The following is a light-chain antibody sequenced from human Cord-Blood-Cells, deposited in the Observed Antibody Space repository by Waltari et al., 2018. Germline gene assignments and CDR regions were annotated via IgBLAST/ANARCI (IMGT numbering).Light chain of an antibody. CDR2: EGS. J-gene: IGLJ1*01. CDR3: CSYAGSSTDV. Sequence: QSALTQPRSVSGSPGQSVTISCTGTSSHVGSYNLVSWYQQHPGKAPKLMSYEGSKRPAGVRKRYAGSKSGSTASLTISGLQAEDEADYYCCSYAGSSTDVFGTGPKVTVL. CDR1: SSHVGSYNL. V-gene: IGLV2-23*01.